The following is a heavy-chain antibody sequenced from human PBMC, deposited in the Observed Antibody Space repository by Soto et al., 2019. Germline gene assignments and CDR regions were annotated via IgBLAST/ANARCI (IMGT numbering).Heavy chain of an antibody. J-gene: IGHJ4*02. Sequence: PGGSLRLSCAASGFTFSSYGMHWVRQAPGKGLEWVAVIWYDGSNKYYADSVKGRFTISRDNSKNTLYLQMNSLRAEDTAVYYCAKDRFQRWGQYDYFDYWGQGTLVTVSS. CDR1: GFTFSSYG. CDR2: IWYDGSNK. CDR3: AKDRFQRWGQYDYFDY. V-gene: IGHV3-33*06. D-gene: IGHD3-16*01.